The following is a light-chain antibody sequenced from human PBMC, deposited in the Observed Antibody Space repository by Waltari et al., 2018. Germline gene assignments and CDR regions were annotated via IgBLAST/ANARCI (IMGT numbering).Light chain of an antibody. CDR2: GAS. J-gene: IGKJ2*01. CDR1: QSVTRKY. Sequence: RASQSVTRKYLAWYQQKPGQAPRLLIYGASSRAAGIPDRFSGSGSGTDFTLTISRLEPEDFAVYYCQQYGSSVMYTFGQGTKLEIK. V-gene: IGKV3-20*01. CDR3: QQYGSSVMYT.